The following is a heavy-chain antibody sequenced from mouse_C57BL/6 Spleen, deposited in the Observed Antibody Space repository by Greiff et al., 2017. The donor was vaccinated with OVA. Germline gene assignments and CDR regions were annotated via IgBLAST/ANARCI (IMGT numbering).Heavy chain of an antibody. Sequence: VQLQQSGPELVKPGASVKISCKASGYTFTDYYMNWVKQSHGKSLEWIGDINPNNGGTSYNQKFKGKATLTVDKSSSTAYMELRSLTSEDSAVYYCARRGGYAMDYWGQGTSVTVSA. CDR3: ARRGGYAMDY. CDR2: INPNNGGT. V-gene: IGHV1-26*01. CDR1: GYTFTDYY. J-gene: IGHJ4*01.